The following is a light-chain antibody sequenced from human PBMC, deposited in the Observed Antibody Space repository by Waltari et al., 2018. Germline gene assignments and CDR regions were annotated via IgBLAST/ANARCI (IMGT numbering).Light chain of an antibody. V-gene: IGKV1-5*03. CDR1: QSVSTW. CDR2: RAS. J-gene: IGKJ4*01. CDR3: QHYNSYPLT. Sequence: DIQLTQSPSTLPASVGDRDTITCRASQSVSTWLAWYQQKPGKAPKLLIYRASILESGVPSRFSGSGSGTEFTLTISSLQPEDFATYFCQHYNSYPLTFGGGTKVDI.